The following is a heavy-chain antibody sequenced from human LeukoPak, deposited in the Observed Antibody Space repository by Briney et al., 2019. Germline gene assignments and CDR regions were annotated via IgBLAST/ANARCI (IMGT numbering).Heavy chain of an antibody. CDR3: ARWRYLDV. CDR2: IDYSGSA. V-gene: IGHV4-59*01. CDR1: GGSISTFY. Sequence: AETLSLTCTVSGGSISTFYWSWVRQPPGKGLEYIGYIDYSGSANYNPSLKSRVTISVDTSKNQFSLKLSSVTAADTAIYYCARWRYLDVWGQGTTVTVSS. J-gene: IGHJ6*02. D-gene: IGHD3-9*01.